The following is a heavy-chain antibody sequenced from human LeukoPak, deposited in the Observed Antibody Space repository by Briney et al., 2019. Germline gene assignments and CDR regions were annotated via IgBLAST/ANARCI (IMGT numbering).Heavy chain of an antibody. Sequence: SETLSLTCTVSGGSISSYYWSWIRQPAGKGLGWIGRIYTSGSTNYNPSFKSRVTMSVDTSKNQFSLKLSSVTAADTAVYYCARGGLVEYSNYRYYYYYYGMDVWGQGTTVTVSS. D-gene: IGHD4-11*01. CDR3: ARGGLVEYSNYRYYYYYYGMDV. V-gene: IGHV4-4*07. CDR2: IYTSGST. J-gene: IGHJ6*02. CDR1: GGSISSYY.